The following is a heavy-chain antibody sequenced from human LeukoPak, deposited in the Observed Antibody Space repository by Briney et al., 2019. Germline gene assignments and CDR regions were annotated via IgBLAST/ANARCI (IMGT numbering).Heavy chain of an antibody. D-gene: IGHD3-10*01. V-gene: IGHV4-30-4*01. J-gene: IGHJ4*02. CDR2: IYYSGST. Sequence: PSETLSLTCTVSGGSISSGDYYSSWIRQPPGKGLEWIGYIYYSGSTYYNPSLKSRVTISVDTSKNQFSLKLSSVTAADTAVYHCARVSRIWFGEFPSFDYWGQGTLVTVSS. CDR3: ARVSRIWFGEFPSFDY. CDR1: GGSISSGDYY.